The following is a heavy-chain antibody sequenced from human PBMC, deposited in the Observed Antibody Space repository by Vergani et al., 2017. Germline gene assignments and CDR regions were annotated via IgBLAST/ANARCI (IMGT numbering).Heavy chain of an antibody. V-gene: IGHV1-69*02. D-gene: IGHD3-9*01. CDR1: GGTFSSYT. J-gene: IGHJ4*02. Sequence: QVQLVQSGAEVKKPGSSVKVSCKASGGTFSSYTISWVRQAPGQGLEWMGRIIPILGIANYAQKFQGRVTITADKSTSTAYMELSSLRSEDTAVYYCATAIGYDILGNFDYWGQGTLVTVSS. CDR3: ATAIGYDILGNFDY. CDR2: IIPILGIA.